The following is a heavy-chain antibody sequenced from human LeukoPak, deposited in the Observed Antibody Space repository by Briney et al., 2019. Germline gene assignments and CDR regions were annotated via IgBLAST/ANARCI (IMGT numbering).Heavy chain of an antibody. J-gene: IGHJ4*02. V-gene: IGHV3-21*01. D-gene: IGHD6-19*01. CDR1: GFTSSSYS. CDR2: FSSSSSYI. CDR3: ARGDNSGWRNVYYFDY. Sequence: GGSLRLSCAASGFTSSSYSMNWVRQAPGKGLEWVSSFSSSSSYIYYADSVKGRFTISRDNAKNSLYLQMNSLRAEDTAVYYCARGDNSGWRNVYYFDYWGQGTLVTVSS.